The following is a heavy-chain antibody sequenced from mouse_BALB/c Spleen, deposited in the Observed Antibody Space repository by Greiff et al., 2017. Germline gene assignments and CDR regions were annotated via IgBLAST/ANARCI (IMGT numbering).Heavy chain of an antibody. Sequence: EVKLMESGGGLVKPGGSLKLSCAASGFTFSDYYMYWVRQTPEKRLEWVATISDGGSYTYYPDSVKGRFTISRDNAKNNLYLQMSSLKSEDTAMYYCARDGDGNYEFAYWGQGTLVTVSA. CDR1: GFTFSDYY. V-gene: IGHV5-4*02. CDR3: ARDGDGNYEFAY. J-gene: IGHJ3*01. D-gene: IGHD2-1*01. CDR2: ISDGGSYT.